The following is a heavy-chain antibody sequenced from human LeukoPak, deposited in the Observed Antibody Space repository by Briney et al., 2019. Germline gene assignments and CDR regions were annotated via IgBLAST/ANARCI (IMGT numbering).Heavy chain of an antibody. CDR1: GFTFSSYW. CDR3: ARVYDFWSGYPLPYFDY. V-gene: IGHV3-7*01. Sequence: GGSLRLSCAASGFTFSSYWMSWVRQAPGKGLEWVANIKQDGSEKYYVDSVKGRFTISRDNAKNSLYLQMNSLRAEDTAVYYCARVYDFWSGYPLPYFDYWGQGTLVTVS. CDR2: IKQDGSEK. J-gene: IGHJ4*02. D-gene: IGHD3-3*01.